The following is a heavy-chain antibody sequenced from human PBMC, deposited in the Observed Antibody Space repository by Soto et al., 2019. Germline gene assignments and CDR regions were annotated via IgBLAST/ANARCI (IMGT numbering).Heavy chain of an antibody. CDR1: GFTFSSYA. J-gene: IGHJ6*02. D-gene: IGHD6-19*01. CDR3: AKEGAVAWGVHYYYGMDV. V-gene: IGHV3-23*01. CDR2: ISGSGGST. Sequence: GSLRLSCAASGFTFSSYAMSWVRQAPGKGLEWVSAISGSGGSTYYADSVKGLFTISRDNSKNTLYLQMNSLRAEDTAVYYCAKEGAVAWGVHYYYGMDVWGQGTTVTVSS.